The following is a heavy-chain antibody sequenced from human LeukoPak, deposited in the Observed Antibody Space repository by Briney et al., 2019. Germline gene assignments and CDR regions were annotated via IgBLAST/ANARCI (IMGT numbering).Heavy chain of an antibody. CDR3: ARASSPYSSSWYYFDY. Sequence: GSVKVSCKASGYTFTGYYMHWVRQAPGQGLEWMGWINPNGGGTNYAQKFQGRVTMTRDTSISTAYMELSRLRSDHTAMYYCARASSPYSSSWYYFDYWGQGTLVTVSS. CDR2: INPNGGGT. V-gene: IGHV1-2*02. D-gene: IGHD6-13*01. J-gene: IGHJ4*02. CDR1: GYTFTGYY.